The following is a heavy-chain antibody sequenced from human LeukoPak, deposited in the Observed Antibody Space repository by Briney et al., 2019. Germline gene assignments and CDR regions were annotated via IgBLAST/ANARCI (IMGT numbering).Heavy chain of an antibody. Sequence: GGSLRLSCAASGSTFSSYAMSWVRQAPGKGLEWVSTISGSGGSTYYADSVKGRFTISRDNSKNTLYLQMNSLRAEDTAVYYCAKAPSSWYDYWGQGTLVTVSS. CDR1: GSTFSSYA. CDR3: AKAPSSWYDY. CDR2: ISGSGGST. V-gene: IGHV3-23*01. J-gene: IGHJ4*02. D-gene: IGHD6-13*01.